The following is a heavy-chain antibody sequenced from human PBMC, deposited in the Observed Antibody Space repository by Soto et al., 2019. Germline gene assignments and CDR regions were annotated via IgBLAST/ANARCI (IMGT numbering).Heavy chain of an antibody. V-gene: IGHV4-38-2*01. CDR2: ISHRGRA. J-gene: IGHJ4*02. D-gene: IGHD3-10*01. CDR1: GFSIQTSYF. Sequence: SETLSLTCGVSGFSIQTSYFWGWIRQPPGNGLEWIGLISHRGRAISHPSFASRATISLDTTNNAFSLALKSVTAADTAVYYCARGRGFRLVGVPLDSWGQGTLVTVSS. CDR3: ARGRGFRLVGVPLDS.